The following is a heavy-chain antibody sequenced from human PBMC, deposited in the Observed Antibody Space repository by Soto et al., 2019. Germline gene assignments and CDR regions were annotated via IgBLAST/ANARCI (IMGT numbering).Heavy chain of an antibody. CDR1: GGTFSTST. J-gene: IGHJ4*02. Sequence: QVQLEQSGTEVKKPGSSVKVSCKASGGTFSTSTFTWVRQAPGQGLEWMGRIIPIFGTGDYGPKFQGRVLITAGKSTSTVYMELSGLKVDDTAVFFCVRNAPIGSVFSGYDAIDSCGQRTLVTVSS. V-gene: IGHV1-69*08. D-gene: IGHD5-12*01. CDR2: IIPIFGTG. CDR3: VRNAPIGSVFSGYDAIDS.